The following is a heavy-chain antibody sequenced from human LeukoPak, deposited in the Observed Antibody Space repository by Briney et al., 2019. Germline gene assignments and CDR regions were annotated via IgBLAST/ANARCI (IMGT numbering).Heavy chain of an antibody. CDR2: IKQDGSEK. D-gene: IGHD5-12*01. Sequence: GGSLRLSCAASGFTFSSYWMSWVRQAPGKGLEWVANIKQDGSEKYYVDSVKGRFTISRDNAKNSLYLQMNSLRAEDTAVYYCARDGSGSTEGAFDIWGQGTMVTVSS. J-gene: IGHJ3*02. V-gene: IGHV3-7*01. CDR1: GFTFSSYW. CDR3: ARDGSGSTEGAFDI.